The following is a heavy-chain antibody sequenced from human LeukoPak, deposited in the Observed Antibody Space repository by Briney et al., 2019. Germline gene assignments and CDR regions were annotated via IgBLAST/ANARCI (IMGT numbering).Heavy chain of an antibody. V-gene: IGHV4-34*01. CDR1: GGSFSGYY. CDR3: AIRRVSYDSLTFDL. CDR2: INHSGST. D-gene: IGHD3-22*01. J-gene: IGHJ2*01. Sequence: SETLSLTCAVYGGSFSGYYWSWIRQPPGKGLEWIGEINHSGSTNYNPSLKSRVTISVDTSKNQFSLKLSSVTAADTAVYYCAIRRVSYDSLTFDLWGRGTLVTVSS.